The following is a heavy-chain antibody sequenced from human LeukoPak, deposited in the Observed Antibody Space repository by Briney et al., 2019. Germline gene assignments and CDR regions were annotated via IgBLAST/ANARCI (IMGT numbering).Heavy chain of an antibody. D-gene: IGHD3-22*01. CDR2: IYPGDSDT. Sequence: GESLQISCQGSGSRFTSYWIGWVRPVPGKGLEWMGMIYPGDSDTRYSPSFQGQVTISADKSISTAYLQWSSLKASDTAMYYCAMLYYYDSSGYVINAFDIWGQGTMVTVSS. CDR3: AMLYYYDSSGYVINAFDI. J-gene: IGHJ3*02. CDR1: GSRFTSYW. V-gene: IGHV5-51*01.